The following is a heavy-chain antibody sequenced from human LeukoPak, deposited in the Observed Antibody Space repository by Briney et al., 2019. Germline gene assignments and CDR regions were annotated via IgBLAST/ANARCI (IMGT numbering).Heavy chain of an antibody. D-gene: IGHD2-15*01. Sequence: GGSLRLSCAVSGFTLTNHGVSWVRQAPGKGLEWVSIITGTGGKYYGDSVKSRFVLSRDNFKNTVYMQMSSLRAEDTATYYCAKDYCRDGNCPFPFLDSWGQGTLVTVSS. V-gene: IGHV3-23*01. CDR3: AKDYCRDGNCPFPFLDS. J-gene: IGHJ4*02. CDR1: GFTLTNHG. CDR2: ITGTGGK.